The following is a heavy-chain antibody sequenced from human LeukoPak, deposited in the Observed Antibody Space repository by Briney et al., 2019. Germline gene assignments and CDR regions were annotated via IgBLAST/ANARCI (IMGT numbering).Heavy chain of an antibody. CDR2: ISSSGGST. D-gene: IGHD6-19*01. Sequence: TGGSLRLSCEASGFTFTNYGMTWVRQAPGKGLEWVSGISSSGGSTYYADSVKGRFTISRDNSKNTLYLQMNSLRADDTAVYYCAKGSSSGWYRPLDYWGQGTLVTVSS. V-gene: IGHV3-23*01. CDR1: GFTFTNYG. J-gene: IGHJ4*02. CDR3: AKGSSSGWYRPLDY.